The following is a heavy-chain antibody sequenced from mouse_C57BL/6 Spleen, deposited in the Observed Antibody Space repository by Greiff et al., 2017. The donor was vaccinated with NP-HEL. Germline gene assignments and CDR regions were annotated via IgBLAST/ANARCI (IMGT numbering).Heavy chain of an antibody. D-gene: IGHD1-1*01. Sequence: EVQVVESGGGLVKPGGSLKLSCAASGFTFSDYGMHWVRQAPEKGLEWVAYISSGSSTIYYADTVKGRFTISRDDAKNTLFLQMTSLRSEDTAMYYCARKGLYYYGSSYYFDYWGQGTTLTVSS. CDR3: ARKGLYYYGSSYYFDY. J-gene: IGHJ2*01. V-gene: IGHV5-17*01. CDR1: GFTFSDYG. CDR2: ISSGSSTI.